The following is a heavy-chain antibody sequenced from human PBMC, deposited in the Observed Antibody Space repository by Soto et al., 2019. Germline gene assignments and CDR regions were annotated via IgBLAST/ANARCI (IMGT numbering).Heavy chain of an antibody. J-gene: IGHJ4*02. Sequence: EVQLLESGGGLVQPGGSLRLSCAASGFTFSSYSMNWVRQAPGKGLEWVATVGGGGENTFYADSVKGRFTISRDDSQNTPDLQMNSLRAEDTAVYFCAKRDSGSGRSPPLINYWGQGTLVTVSS. CDR3: AKRDSGSGRSPPLINY. CDR2: VGGGGENT. D-gene: IGHD3-10*01. CDR1: GFTFSSYS. V-gene: IGHV3-23*01.